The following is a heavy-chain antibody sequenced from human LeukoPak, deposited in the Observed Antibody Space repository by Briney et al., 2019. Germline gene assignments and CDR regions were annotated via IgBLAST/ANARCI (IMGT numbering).Heavy chain of an antibody. D-gene: IGHD3-10*01. CDR2: IYTSGST. CDR1: GGSISSGSYY. CDR3: ARVGSGSFDYYYYYMDT. V-gene: IGHV4-61*02. J-gene: IGHJ6*03. Sequence: SQTLSLTCTVSGGSISSGSYYWSWIRQPAGKGLEWIGRIYTSGSTNYNPSLKSRVTISVDTSKNQFSLKLSSVTAADTAVYYCARVGSGSFDYYYYYMDTWGKGTTVTVSS.